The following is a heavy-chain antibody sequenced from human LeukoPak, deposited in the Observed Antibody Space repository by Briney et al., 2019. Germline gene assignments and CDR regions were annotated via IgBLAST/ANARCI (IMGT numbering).Heavy chain of an antibody. J-gene: IGHJ3*02. Sequence: GESLKISCKGSGYSFASYWIGWVRQMPGKGLEWMGIIYPGDSDTRYSPSFQGQVTISADKSISTAYLQWSSLKASDTAMYYCARRRGYGDYGGAFDIWGQGTMVTVSS. CDR1: GYSFASYW. D-gene: IGHD4-17*01. V-gene: IGHV5-51*01. CDR3: ARRRGYGDYGGAFDI. CDR2: IYPGDSDT.